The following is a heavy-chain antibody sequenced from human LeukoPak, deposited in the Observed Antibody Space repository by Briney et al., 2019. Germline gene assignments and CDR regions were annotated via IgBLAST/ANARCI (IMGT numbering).Heavy chain of an antibody. CDR2: IISSSSTI. J-gene: IGHJ5*02. CDR1: GFTFSSYS. CDR3: ARALSRSRFDP. V-gene: IGHV3-48*04. Sequence: GGSLRLSCAASGFTFSSYSMNWVRQAPGKGLEWVSYIISSSSTIYHADSVKGRFTISRDNAKNSLYLQMNSLRAEDTALYHCARALSRSRFDPWGQGTLVTVSS. D-gene: IGHD2/OR15-2a*01.